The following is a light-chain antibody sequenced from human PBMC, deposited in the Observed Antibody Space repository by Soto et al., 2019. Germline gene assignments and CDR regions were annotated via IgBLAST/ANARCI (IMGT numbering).Light chain of an antibody. CDR2: EDT. CDR3: CSYAGSSTFVL. J-gene: IGLJ2*01. CDR1: SSDVGSYIL. Sequence: QSVLTQPASVSGSPGQSITISCTGTSSDVGSYILVSWYQRHPGKAPKLMIYEDTRRPSGVSNRFSGSKSGNTASLTISGLQAEDEADYYCCSYAGSSTFVLFGGGTKGTVL. V-gene: IGLV2-23*02.